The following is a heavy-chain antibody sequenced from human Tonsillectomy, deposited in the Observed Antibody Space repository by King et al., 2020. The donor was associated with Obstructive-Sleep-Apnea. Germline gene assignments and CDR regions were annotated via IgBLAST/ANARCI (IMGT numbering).Heavy chain of an antibody. CDR1: GFTVSSNY. CDR2: IYSGGST. J-gene: IGHJ6*02. D-gene: IGHD1-26*01. Sequence: VQLVESGGGLVQPGGSLRLSCAASGFTVSSNYMSWVRQAPGKGLEGVSVIYSGGSTYYADSVKGRFTISRDNSKNTLDLQMNSLRAEDTAVYYCARDFLDSGGYYYYGMDVWGQGTTVTVSS. CDR3: ARDFLDSGGYYYYGMDV. V-gene: IGHV3-66*01.